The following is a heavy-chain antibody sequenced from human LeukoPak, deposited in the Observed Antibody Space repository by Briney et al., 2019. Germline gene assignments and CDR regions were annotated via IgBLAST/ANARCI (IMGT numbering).Heavy chain of an antibody. CDR2: INPNSGGT. D-gene: IGHD6-6*01. Sequence: ASVKVSCKASGYTFTGYYMHWVRQAPGQGLEWMGWINPNSGGTNYAQKFQGRVTMTRDTSISTAYMELSRLRSDDTAVYYCARDLATRHRHAFDIWGQGTMVTVSS. J-gene: IGHJ3*02. V-gene: IGHV1-2*02. CDR1: GYTFTGYY. CDR3: ARDLATRHRHAFDI.